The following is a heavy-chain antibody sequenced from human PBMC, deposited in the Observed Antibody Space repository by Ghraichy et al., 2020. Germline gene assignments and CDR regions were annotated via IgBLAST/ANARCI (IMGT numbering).Heavy chain of an antibody. D-gene: IGHD1-7*01. CDR3: AKDISGTGTTSHFDY. Sequence: GGSLRLSCAASGFTFDDYAMHWVRQAPGKGLEWVSGISWNSGSIGYADSVKGRFTISRDNAKNSLYLQMNSLRAEDTALYYCAKDISGTGTTSHFDYWGQGTLVTVSS. J-gene: IGHJ4*02. CDR1: GFTFDDYA. CDR2: ISWNSGSI. V-gene: IGHV3-9*01.